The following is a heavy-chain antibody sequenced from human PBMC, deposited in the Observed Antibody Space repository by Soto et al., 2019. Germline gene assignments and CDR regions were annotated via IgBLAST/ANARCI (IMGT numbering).Heavy chain of an antibody. CDR2: IDPSDSYT. J-gene: IGHJ5*02. CDR1: GYSFTSYW. D-gene: IGHD2-21*02. V-gene: IGHV5-10-1*01. CDR3: ARLAYCGGDCYFNWFDP. Sequence: ESLKISCKGSGYSFTSYWISWVRQMPGKGLEWMGRIDPSDSYTNYSPSFQGHVTISADKSISTAYLQWSSLKASDTAMYYCARLAYCGGDCYFNWFDPWGQGTLVTVS.